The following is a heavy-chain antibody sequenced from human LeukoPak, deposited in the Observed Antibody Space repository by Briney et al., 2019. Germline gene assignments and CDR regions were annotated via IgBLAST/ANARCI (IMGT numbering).Heavy chain of an antibody. CDR2: IRYDGSNK. J-gene: IGHJ4*02. Sequence: GGSLRLSCAASGFTFSSYGMHWVRQAPGKGLEWVAFIRYDGSNKYYADSVKGRFTISRDNSKNTLYLQMNSLRAEDTAVYYCARAVVTAIPFDYWGQGTLVTVSS. CDR1: GFTFSSYG. CDR3: ARAVVTAIPFDY. V-gene: IGHV3-30*02. D-gene: IGHD2-21*02.